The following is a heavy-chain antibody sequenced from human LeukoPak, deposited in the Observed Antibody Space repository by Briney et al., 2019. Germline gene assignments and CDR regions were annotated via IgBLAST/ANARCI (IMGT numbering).Heavy chain of an antibody. V-gene: IGHV4-4*09. Sequence: SETLSLTCTISGGSISSYYWSWIRQPPGKGLEWIGYIYTGGSTNYNPSLKSRVTISVDTSKNQFSLKLSSVTAADTAVYYCARGFPVVYWGQGTLVTVSS. CDR3: ARGFPVVY. CDR1: GGSISSYY. CDR2: IYTGGST. J-gene: IGHJ4*02.